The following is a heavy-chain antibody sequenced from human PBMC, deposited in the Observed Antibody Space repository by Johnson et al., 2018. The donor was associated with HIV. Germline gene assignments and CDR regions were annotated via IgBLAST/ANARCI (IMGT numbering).Heavy chain of an antibody. Sequence: VQLVESGGGLVKPGGSLRLSCAASGFSFNNAWMSWVRQAPGKGLEWVGRIKSKSDGGTADYVAPVRGRFTISRDDSKNTLYLQMNSLRAEDTAVYYCARDGLAANAFDTWGQGTMVTVSS. CDR3: ARDGLAANAFDT. CDR2: IKSKSDGGTA. V-gene: IGHV3-15*05. CDR1: GFSFNNAW. D-gene: IGHD3/OR15-3a*01. J-gene: IGHJ3*02.